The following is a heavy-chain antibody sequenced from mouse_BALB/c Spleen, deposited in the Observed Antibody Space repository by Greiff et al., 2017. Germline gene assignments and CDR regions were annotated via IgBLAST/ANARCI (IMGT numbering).Heavy chain of an antibody. D-gene: IGHD2-3*01. CDR2: IWGDGST. Sequence: VMLVESGPGLVAPSQSLSITCTVSGFSFTGYGVNWVRQPPGKGLEWLGMIWGDGSTDYNSALKSRLSISKDNSTSQVFLKMNSLQTDDTARYYCARGSSRWYYAMDYWGQGTSVTVSS. CDR3: ARGSSRWYYAMDY. V-gene: IGHV2-6-7*01. J-gene: IGHJ4*01. CDR1: GFSFTGYG.